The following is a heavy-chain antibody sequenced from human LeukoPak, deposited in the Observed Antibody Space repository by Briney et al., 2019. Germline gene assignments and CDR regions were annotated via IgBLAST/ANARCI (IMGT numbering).Heavy chain of an antibody. V-gene: IGHV7-4-1*02. CDR2: INTNTGNP. D-gene: IGHD1-7*01. CDR1: GYTFTSYA. Sequence: ASVKVSCKASGYTFTSYAMNWVRQAPGQGLEWMGWINTNTGNPTYAQGFTGRFVFSLDTSVSTADLQISSLKAEDTAVYYCARDRSGGGTTGPFDYWGQGTLVTVSS. J-gene: IGHJ4*02. CDR3: ARDRSGGGTTGPFDY.